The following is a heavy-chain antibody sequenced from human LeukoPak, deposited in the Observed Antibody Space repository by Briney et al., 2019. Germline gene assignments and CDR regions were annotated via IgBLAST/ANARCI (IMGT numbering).Heavy chain of an antibody. CDR3: ARDPYSGSYHDY. CDR2: ISSSSSYI. CDR1: GFTFSSHS. D-gene: IGHD1-26*01. J-gene: IGHJ4*02. V-gene: IGHV3-21*01. Sequence: PGGSLRLSCVASGFTFSSHSMNWVRQAPGKGLEWVSSISSSSSYIYYADSVKGRFTISRDNAKNSLYLQMSSLRAEDTAVYYCARDPYSGSYHDYWGQGTLVTVSS.